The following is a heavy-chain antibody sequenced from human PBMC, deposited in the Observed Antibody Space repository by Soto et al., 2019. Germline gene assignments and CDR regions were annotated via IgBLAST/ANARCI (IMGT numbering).Heavy chain of an antibody. V-gene: IGHV5-10-1*01. D-gene: IGHD2-21*01. CDR1: GYSFTSYW. CDR2: IDPSDSYT. J-gene: IGHJ6*02. CDR3: ARLGHRHIYYYYGMDV. Sequence: GESLKISFKGSGYSFTSYWISWVRQMPGKGLEWMGRIDPSDSYTNYSPSFQGHVTISADKSISTAYLQWSSLKASDTAMYYCARLGHRHIYYYYGMDVWGQGTTVTSP.